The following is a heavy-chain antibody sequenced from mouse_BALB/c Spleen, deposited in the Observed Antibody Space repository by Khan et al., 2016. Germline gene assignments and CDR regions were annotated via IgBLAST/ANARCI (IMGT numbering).Heavy chain of an antibody. Sequence: VQLQQSGAELVKPGASVKLSCTASGFNIKDTFMHWVKQRPEQGLEWIGRIDPANGNTRSDPKFQGKATITADTSSNTAYLQLSSLQSEDTAVYYCARRGPIYYYGSTYGYWGQGTTLTVSS. V-gene: IGHV14-3*02. CDR3: ARRGPIYYYGSTYGY. CDR1: GFNIKDTF. J-gene: IGHJ2*01. D-gene: IGHD1-1*01. CDR2: IDPANGNT.